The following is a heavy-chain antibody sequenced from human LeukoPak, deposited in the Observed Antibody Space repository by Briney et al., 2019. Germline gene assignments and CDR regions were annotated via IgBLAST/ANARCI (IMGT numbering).Heavy chain of an antibody. J-gene: IGHJ6*03. Sequence: GGSLRLSCAASGFTFSSFSMNWVRQAPGKGLEWVPSISSSSSYIYYADSVKGRFTISRHNAKNSLYLQMNSLRAEDTAVYYCARAYSGTYGLGYYYMDVWGKGTTVTISS. CDR3: ARAYSGTYGLGYYYMDV. CDR2: ISSSSSYI. CDR1: GFTFSSFS. V-gene: IGHV3-21*01. D-gene: IGHD1-26*01.